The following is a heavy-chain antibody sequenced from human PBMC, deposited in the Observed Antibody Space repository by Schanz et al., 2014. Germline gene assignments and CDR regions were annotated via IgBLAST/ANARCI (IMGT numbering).Heavy chain of an antibody. J-gene: IGHJ4*02. Sequence: DVQLLESGGGLVQPGGSLRLSCAASGFTFSSYAMHWVRQAPGKGLEWVANIKQDGSEKYYVDAVKGRFTISRDRFQNTLYLRMSSLRAEDTAVYYCARPRFDYGEVDYWGQGTLVTVSS. CDR3: ARPRFDYGEVDY. D-gene: IGHD4-17*01. CDR1: GFTFSSYA. V-gene: IGHV3-7*02. CDR2: IKQDGSEK.